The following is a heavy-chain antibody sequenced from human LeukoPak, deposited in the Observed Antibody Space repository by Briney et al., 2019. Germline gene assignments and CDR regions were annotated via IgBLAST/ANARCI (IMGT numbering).Heavy chain of an antibody. Sequence: GGSLRLSCAASGFTFSSYGMHWVRQAPGKGLEWVAVIWYDGSNNYYAASVKGRFTISRDNSKNTLYLQMNSLRAEDTAVYYCARGQIDYYYYGIDFWGQGTTVTVSS. J-gene: IGHJ6*02. CDR3: ARGQIDYYYYGIDF. CDR2: IWYDGSNN. V-gene: IGHV3-33*01. D-gene: IGHD2-21*01. CDR1: GFTFSSYG.